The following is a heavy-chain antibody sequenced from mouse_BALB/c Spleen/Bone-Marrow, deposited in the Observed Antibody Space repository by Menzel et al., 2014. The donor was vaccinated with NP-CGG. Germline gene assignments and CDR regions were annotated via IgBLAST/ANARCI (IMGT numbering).Heavy chain of an antibody. J-gene: IGHJ4*01. Sequence: VQLQQSGAELVKPGASVKLSCTASGFNIKDTYMHWVKQRPEQGLEWIGRTDPANGNTKYDPKFQGKATITADTSSNTAYLQLSSLTSEDTAVYYCARREYYAMDYWGQGTSVTVSS. V-gene: IGHV14-3*02. CDR3: ARREYYAMDY. CDR1: GFNIKDTY. CDR2: TDPANGNT.